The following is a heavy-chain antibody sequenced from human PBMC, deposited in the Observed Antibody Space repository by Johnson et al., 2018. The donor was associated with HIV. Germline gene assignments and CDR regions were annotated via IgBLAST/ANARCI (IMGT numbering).Heavy chain of an antibody. CDR3: ARGQGDRGGAFDI. J-gene: IGHJ3*02. CDR2: IKQDGSEK. V-gene: IGHV3-7*01. Sequence: VQLVESGGGLVQPGGSLRLSCAASGFTFSTYWMSWVRQAPGKGLEWVANIKQDGSEKYYVDSVKGRFTISRDNAKNSLYLQMNSLRAEDTAVYYCARGQGDRGGAFDIWGQGTMVTVSS. D-gene: IGHD3-16*01. CDR1: GFTFSTYW.